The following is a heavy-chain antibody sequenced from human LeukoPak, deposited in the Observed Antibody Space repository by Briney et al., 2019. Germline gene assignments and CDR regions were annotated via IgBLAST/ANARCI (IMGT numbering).Heavy chain of an antibody. CDR1: GLSFSSYW. D-gene: IGHD1-26*01. V-gene: IGHV3-7*03. Sequence: GGSLRLSCVGSGLSFSSYWMSWFRQAPGKGLEWVANIKQDGSEKYHVDSVKGRFTVSRDNAKNLLYLQMNSLRDEDTAVYYCAKVRWEPPDHWGQGTLVIVSS. CDR3: AKVRWEPPDH. J-gene: IGHJ4*02. CDR2: IKQDGSEK.